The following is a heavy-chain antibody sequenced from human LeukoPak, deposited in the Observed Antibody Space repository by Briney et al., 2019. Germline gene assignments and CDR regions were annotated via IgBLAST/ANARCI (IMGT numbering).Heavy chain of an antibody. CDR1: GITFNSYT. CDR2: ISSSSSYI. Sequence: PGGSLRLSCAASGITFNSYTMNWVRQAPGKGLEWVSSISSSSSYIYYAASVKGRFTISRDNAKNSLYLQMNRLRVDDTAVYYCAREVTGHMDVWGKGTTVTVSS. D-gene: IGHD2-21*02. CDR3: AREVTGHMDV. V-gene: IGHV3-21*01. J-gene: IGHJ6*03.